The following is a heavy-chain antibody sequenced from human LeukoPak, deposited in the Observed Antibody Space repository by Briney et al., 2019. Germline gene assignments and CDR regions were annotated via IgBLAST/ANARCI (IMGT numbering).Heavy chain of an antibody. CDR2: FDPEDGET. J-gene: IGHJ3*02. D-gene: IGHD6-13*01. V-gene: IGHV1-24*01. CDR3: AKGSWQQLVRGPFDI. CDR1: GYTLTELS. Sequence: GASVKVSCKVSGYTLTELSMHWVRQAPGKGLEWMGGFDPEDGETIYAQKFQGRVTMTEDTSTDTAYMELSSLRPEDTAVYYCAKGSWQQLVRGPFDIWGQGTMVAVSS.